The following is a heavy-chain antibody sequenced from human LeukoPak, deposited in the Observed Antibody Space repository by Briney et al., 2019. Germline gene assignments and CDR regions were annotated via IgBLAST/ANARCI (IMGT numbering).Heavy chain of an antibody. J-gene: IGHJ4*02. Sequence: SETLSLTCTVSGAFSSRFYWSWVRQSPGKGLEWSGNIFFSGHSNYNPSLTGRVTISPDTSKSQFSLKMTSVTAADTALYYCARIDPLGYFDQWGQGTLVTVSS. CDR2: IFFSGHS. CDR3: ARIDPLGYFDQ. D-gene: IGHD3-10*01. CDR1: GAFSSRFY. V-gene: IGHV4-59*13.